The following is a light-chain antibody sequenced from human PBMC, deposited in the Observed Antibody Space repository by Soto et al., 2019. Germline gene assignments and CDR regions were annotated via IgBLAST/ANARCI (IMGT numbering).Light chain of an antibody. Sequence: EIVLTQSPGTLSLSPGERATLSCRASQSVAHDYLAWYQQKPGQPPSLLFDGPSARYAGTPARFSGSGSGTDFTLTISRLEPEDFAVYYCQKYGSSSRTFGQGTKVEIK. V-gene: IGKV3-20*01. CDR1: QSVAHDY. CDR2: GPS. CDR3: QKYGSSSRT. J-gene: IGKJ1*01.